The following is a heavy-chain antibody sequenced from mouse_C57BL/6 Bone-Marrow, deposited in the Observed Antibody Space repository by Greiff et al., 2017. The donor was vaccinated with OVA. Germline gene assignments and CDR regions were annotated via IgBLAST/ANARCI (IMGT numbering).Heavy chain of an antibody. CDR1: GYTFTSYW. CDR2: IDPSDSYT. Sequence: QVQLQQPGAELVRPGTSVKLSCKASGYTFTSYWMHWVKQRPGQGLEWIGVIDPSDSYTNSNQKFKGKATLTVDTSSSTAYMQLSSLTSEDSAVYYCARPYGNYEDHYAMDYWGQGTSVTVSS. J-gene: IGHJ4*01. V-gene: IGHV1-59*01. CDR3: ARPYGNYEDHYAMDY. D-gene: IGHD2-1*01.